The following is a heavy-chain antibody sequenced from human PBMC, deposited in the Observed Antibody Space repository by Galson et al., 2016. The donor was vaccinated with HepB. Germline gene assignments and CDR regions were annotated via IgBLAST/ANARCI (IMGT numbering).Heavy chain of an antibody. Sequence: SLRLSCAASGFTFITSVMSWVRQTPGKGLEWVSSFRGRANTQYADSVRGRFTASRDDSKGTLFLKMNSLTADDTAVYYCVKDRPYGTGWYGCSESWGQGTLVIVSS. CDR1: GFTFITSV. CDR2: FRGRANT. CDR3: VKDRPYGTGWYGCSES. V-gene: IGHV3-23*01. D-gene: IGHD6-13*01. J-gene: IGHJ5*02.